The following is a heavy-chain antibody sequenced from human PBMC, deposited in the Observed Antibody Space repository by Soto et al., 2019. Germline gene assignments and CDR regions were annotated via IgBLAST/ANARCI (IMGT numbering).Heavy chain of an antibody. CDR1: AFTFSSYA. CDR3: AKLVAHYYDSSGYYGY. V-gene: IGHV3-23*01. CDR2: ISGSGGST. D-gene: IGHD3-22*01. Sequence: GVSLTLSCAASAFTFSSYAMSWVRQAPGKGLEWVSAISGSGGSTYYADSVKGRFTISRDNSKNTLYLQMNSLRAEDTAVYYCAKLVAHYYDSSGYYGYWGQGT. J-gene: IGHJ4*02.